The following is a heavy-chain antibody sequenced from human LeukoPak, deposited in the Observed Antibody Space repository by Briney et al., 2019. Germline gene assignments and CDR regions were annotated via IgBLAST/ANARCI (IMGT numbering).Heavy chain of an antibody. J-gene: IGHJ4*02. Sequence: GGSLRLSCAASGFTFSSYGMHWVRQAPGKGPEWVAVIWYDGSNKYYADSVKGRFTISRDNSKNTLYLQMNSLRAEDTAVYYCLVRTRSRGFDYCGQGTLVTVSS. CDR3: LVRTRSRGFDY. D-gene: IGHD2/OR15-2a*01. CDR1: GFTFSSYG. CDR2: IWYDGSNK. V-gene: IGHV3-33*01.